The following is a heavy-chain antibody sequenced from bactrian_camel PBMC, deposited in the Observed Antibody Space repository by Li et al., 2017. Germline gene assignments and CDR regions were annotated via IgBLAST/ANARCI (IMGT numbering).Heavy chain of an antibody. CDR1: GYTYNRNC. CDR3: AADRPPLWSSGSLFERGFDY. V-gene: IGHV3S1*01. D-gene: IGHD2*01. J-gene: IGHJ4*01. Sequence: HVQLVESGGGSVQAGGSLRLSCAASGYTYNRNCMAWFRQAPGKEREGVARIYTGSGNTYYADSVKGRFTISQDNAKNTVYLQMNSLKPEDTAMYYCAADRPPLWSSGSLFERGFDYWGQGTQVTVS. CDR2: IYTGSGNT.